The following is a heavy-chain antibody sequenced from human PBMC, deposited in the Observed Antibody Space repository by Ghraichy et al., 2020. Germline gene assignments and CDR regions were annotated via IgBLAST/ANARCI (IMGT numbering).Heavy chain of an antibody. CDR3: ARDLVSWEVYASGY. CDR1: GYTFTSYG. D-gene: IGHD2-8*01. CDR2: ISAYNGNT. Sequence: ASVKVSCKASGYTFTSYGISWVRQAPGQGLEWMGWISAYNGNTNYAQKLQGRVTMTTDTSTSTAYMELRSLRSDDTAVYYCARDLVSWEVYASGYWGQGTLVTVSS. V-gene: IGHV1-18*01. J-gene: IGHJ4*02.